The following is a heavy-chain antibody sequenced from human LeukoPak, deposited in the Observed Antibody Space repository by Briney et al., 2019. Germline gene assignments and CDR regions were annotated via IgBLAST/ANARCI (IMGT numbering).Heavy chain of an antibody. Sequence: ASVKVSCKASGYTFTSYDINWVRQATGQGLEWMGWMNPNSGNTGYAQKFQGRVTMTRNTSISTAYMELSSLRSEDTAVYYCARGTPGNFSFRKSRFSIGFFGYWGQGTLVTVSS. D-gene: IGHD2/OR15-2a*01. CDR2: MNPNSGNT. V-gene: IGHV1-8*01. CDR3: ARGTPGNFSFRKSRFSIGFFGY. J-gene: IGHJ4*02. CDR1: GYTFTSYD.